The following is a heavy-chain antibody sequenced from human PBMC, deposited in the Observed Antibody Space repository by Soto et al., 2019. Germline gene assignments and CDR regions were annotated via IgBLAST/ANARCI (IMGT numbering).Heavy chain of an antibody. J-gene: IGHJ5*02. CDR2: IRGSDGST. Sequence: GRSLRLSCAASGCTLSSYAMSWVRQAPGKGLGWVSSIRGSDGSTYSAASVKGRFTISRYPSKDTLYLEMNSLRAEDSAAYYSAKARYYDIFTGKNWFDPWGQGTLVNVSS. V-gene: IGHV3-23*01. D-gene: IGHD3-9*01. CDR3: AKARYYDIFTGKNWFDP. CDR1: GCTLSSYA.